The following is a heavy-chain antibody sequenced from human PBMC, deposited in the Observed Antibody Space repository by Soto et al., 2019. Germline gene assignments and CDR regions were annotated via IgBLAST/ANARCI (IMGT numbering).Heavy chain of an antibody. D-gene: IGHD2-2*03. CDR3: ASGFYYYMDV. Sequence: SETLSLTCIVSGDSISSYYWSWIRQPPGKGLEWIGYIHYSGSTNYNPSLKSRVTISVDTSKNQFSLKLSSVTAADTAVYYCASGFYYYMDVWGKGTTVTVSS. J-gene: IGHJ6*03. V-gene: IGHV4-59*08. CDR1: GDSISSYY. CDR2: IHYSGST.